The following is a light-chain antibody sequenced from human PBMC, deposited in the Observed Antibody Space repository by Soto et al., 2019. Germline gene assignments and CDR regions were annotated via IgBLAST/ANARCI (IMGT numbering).Light chain of an antibody. CDR3: QSYDSSLSGSV. CDR2: GXX. CDR1: SSNIGAGYD. Sequence: QAVVTQPPSVSGAPGQRVTISCTGSSSNIGAGYDVHWYQQLPGTAPKLLIYGXXXXXXXXXXXXXXSXSGTSASLAITGXXXEDEXXXYCQSYDSSLSGSVFGGGTKLTVL. J-gene: IGLJ3*02. V-gene: IGLV1-40*01.